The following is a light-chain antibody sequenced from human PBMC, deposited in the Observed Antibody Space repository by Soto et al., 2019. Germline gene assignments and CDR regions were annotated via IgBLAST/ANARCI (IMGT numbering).Light chain of an antibody. J-gene: IGKJ2*01. CDR2: DAA. CDR1: QSISSY. V-gene: IGKV3-11*01. Sequence: EIVLTQSPATLSLSPGERATLSCRASQSISSYLAWYQQKPGQAPRLLIYDAANRATGIPARFSGSGSGTDFTLTITSLEPEDFAVYYCQQRNNWPPYTFGQGTKLEIK. CDR3: QQRNNWPPYT.